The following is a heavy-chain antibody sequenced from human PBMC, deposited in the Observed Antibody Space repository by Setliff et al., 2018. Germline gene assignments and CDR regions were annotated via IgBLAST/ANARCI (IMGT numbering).Heavy chain of an antibody. CDR3: AREQWLDPPGYYYMDV. CDR1: GGSISSGDYY. D-gene: IGHD6-19*01. V-gene: IGHV4-30-4*08. Sequence: KASETLSLTCTVSGGSISSGDYYWGWIRQPPGKGLEWIGYTYSSGSTYYNPSLKSRVSISVDTSKNQFSLKLSSVTAADTAVYYCAREQWLDPPGYYYMDVWAKGTTVTVSS. CDR2: TYSSGST. J-gene: IGHJ6*03.